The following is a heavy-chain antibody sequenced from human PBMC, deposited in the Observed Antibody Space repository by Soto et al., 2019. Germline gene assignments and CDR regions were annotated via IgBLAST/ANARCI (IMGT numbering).Heavy chain of an antibody. Sequence: QVQLVESGGGVVQPGRSLRLSCAASGFTFSSYAMHWVRQAPGKGLEWVAVISYDGSNKYYADSVKGRFTISRDNSKNTLYLQMNSLRAEDTAVYYCARDMAAARLYGMDVWSQGTTVTVSS. CDR2: ISYDGSNK. CDR1: GFTFSSYA. V-gene: IGHV3-30-3*01. CDR3: ARDMAAARLYGMDV. J-gene: IGHJ6*02. D-gene: IGHD6-13*01.